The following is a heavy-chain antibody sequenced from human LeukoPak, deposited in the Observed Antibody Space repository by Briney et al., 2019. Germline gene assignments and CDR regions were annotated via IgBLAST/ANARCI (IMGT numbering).Heavy chain of an antibody. CDR3: ARDLISLGGSGSYYFDY. Sequence: PSETLSLTCTVSNGSITSTSHYWAWIRQPPGKGLEWIGNIYYSGSTYYNPSLKSRVTISVDTSKNQFSLNLSSVTAADTAVYYCARDLISLGGSGSYYFDYWGQGTLVTVSS. J-gene: IGHJ4*02. D-gene: IGHD3-10*01. V-gene: IGHV4-39*07. CDR1: NGSITSTSHY. CDR2: IYYSGST.